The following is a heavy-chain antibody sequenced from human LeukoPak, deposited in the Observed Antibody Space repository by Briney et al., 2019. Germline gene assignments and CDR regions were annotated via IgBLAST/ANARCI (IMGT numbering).Heavy chain of an antibody. Sequence: SETLSLTCAVYGGSFSGYYWSWIRQPPGKGLEWIGEINHSGSTNYNPSLKSRVTISVDTSKNQFSLKLSSVTAADTAVYYCARATVTRYYFDYWGQGTLVTVSS. CDR2: INHSGST. D-gene: IGHD4-17*01. V-gene: IGHV4-34*01. CDR1: GGSFSGYY. CDR3: ARATVTRYYFDY. J-gene: IGHJ4*02.